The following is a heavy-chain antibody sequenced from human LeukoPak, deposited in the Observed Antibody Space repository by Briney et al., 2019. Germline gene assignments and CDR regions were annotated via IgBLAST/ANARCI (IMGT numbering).Heavy chain of an antibody. CDR1: GDSVSSNSAL. J-gene: IGHJ3*02. D-gene: IGHD1-1*01. CDR3: ANSKPMWNDAFDI. Sequence: PSQTLSLTRAISGDSVSSNSALWNWIRQSPSRGLEWLGRTYYRSKWYNDYAVSVKSRITINADTSKNQFSLQLNSVTPEDTAVYYCANSKPMWNDAFDIWGQGTMVTVSS. V-gene: IGHV6-1*01. CDR2: TYYRSKWYN.